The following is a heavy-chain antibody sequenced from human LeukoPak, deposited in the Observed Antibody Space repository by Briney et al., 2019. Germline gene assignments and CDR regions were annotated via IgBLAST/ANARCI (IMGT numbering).Heavy chain of an antibody. CDR2: IIPIFGTA. V-gene: IGHV1-69*13. CDR3: VRVAGPYYYYMDV. CDR1: GGTFSSYA. J-gene: IGHJ6*03. D-gene: IGHD6-19*01. Sequence: SVKVSCKASGGTFSSYAISWVRQAPGQGLEWMGGIIPIFGTANYAQKFQGRVTITADESTSTAYMELSSLRSEDTAVYYCVRVAGPYYYYMDVWGKGTTVTISS.